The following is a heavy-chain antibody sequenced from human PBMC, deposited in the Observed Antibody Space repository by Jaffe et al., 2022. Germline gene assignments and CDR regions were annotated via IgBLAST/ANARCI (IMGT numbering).Heavy chain of an antibody. V-gene: IGHV4-59*01. J-gene: IGHJ5*02. CDR1: GGSISSYY. Sequence: QVQLQESGPGLVKPSETLSLTCTVSGGSISSYYWSWIRQPPGKGLEWIGYIYYSGSTNYNPSLKSRVTISVDTSKNQFSLKLSSVTAADTAVYYCARVEGSSSWYVGRGWFDPWGQGTLVTVSS. CDR3: ARVEGSSSWYVGRGWFDP. D-gene: IGHD6-13*01. CDR2: IYYSGST.